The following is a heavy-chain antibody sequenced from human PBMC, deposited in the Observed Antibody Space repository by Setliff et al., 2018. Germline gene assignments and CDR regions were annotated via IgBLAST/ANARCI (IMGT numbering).Heavy chain of an antibody. D-gene: IGHD3-10*01. Sequence: ASVKVSCKASGYSFTGYYIHWVRQAPGQGLEWMGRINCDSGGTDYAQKFQGRVTMTRDTSITTVYMDLSSLKSDDTAVYYCARGTDYHGSGSYWAKDVWGKGTTVTVSS. CDR1: GYSFTGYY. CDR2: INCDSGGT. CDR3: ARGTDYHGSGSYWAKDV. V-gene: IGHV1-2*06. J-gene: IGHJ6*04.